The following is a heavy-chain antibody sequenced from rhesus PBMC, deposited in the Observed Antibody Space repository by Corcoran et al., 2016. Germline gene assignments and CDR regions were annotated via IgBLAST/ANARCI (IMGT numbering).Heavy chain of an antibody. J-gene: IGHJ4*01. V-gene: IGHV4-65*01. D-gene: IGHD6-25*01. CDR1: GGSISSSNW. CDR2: ISGSRGST. CDR3: ARGTGYSGSWNFFDY. Sequence: QVQLQESGPGLVKPSETLSLTCAVSGGSISSSNWWSWIRQPPGKGLEWIGYISGSRGSTYYNPSRKSRVTISTDTSKNQFSLKLSSVTAADTAVYYCARGTGYSGSWNFFDYWGQGVLVTVSS.